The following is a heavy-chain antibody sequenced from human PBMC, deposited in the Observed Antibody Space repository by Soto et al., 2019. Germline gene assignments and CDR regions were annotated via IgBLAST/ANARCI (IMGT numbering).Heavy chain of an antibody. CDR1: GYKFTSSW. Sequence: PGESLKISCRTSGYKFTSSWIAWVRQKPGKGLEWMGIIFPSDSDTRYSPSFQGQVTISADRSTSTVFLQWASLKASDTAVYFCARKDKSGYFNWFDPWGQGTLVTVPS. CDR3: ARKDKSGYFNWFDP. V-gene: IGHV5-51*01. CDR2: IFPSDSDT. J-gene: IGHJ5*02. D-gene: IGHD3-22*01.